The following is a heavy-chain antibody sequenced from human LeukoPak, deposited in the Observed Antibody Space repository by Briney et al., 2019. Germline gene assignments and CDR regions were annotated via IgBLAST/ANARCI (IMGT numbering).Heavy chain of an antibody. D-gene: IGHD3-10*01. Sequence: GGSLRLSCAASGLTFSNYWMHWVRQAPGKRRVWVSRINRDGSRASYANSVKGRFTMSRDNAKNTLYLQMNSLRAEDTAVYYCVRGSAAGDYWGQGTLVTVSS. CDR2: INRDGSRA. CDR1: GLTFSNYW. CDR3: VRGSAAGDY. J-gene: IGHJ4*02. V-gene: IGHV3-74*01.